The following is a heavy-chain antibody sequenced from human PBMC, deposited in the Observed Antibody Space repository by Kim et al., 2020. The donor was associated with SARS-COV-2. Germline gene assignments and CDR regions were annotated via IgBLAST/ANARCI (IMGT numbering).Heavy chain of an antibody. Sequence: SVKVSCKASGGTFSSYAISWVRQAPGQGLEWMGGIIPIFGTANYAQKFQGRVTITADESTSTAYMELSSLRSEDTAVYYCASTKHQRRGAVAGRYYYYGMDVWGQGTTVTVSS. J-gene: IGHJ6*02. CDR1: GGTFSSYA. CDR3: ASTKHQRRGAVAGRYYYYGMDV. D-gene: IGHD6-19*01. CDR2: IIPIFGTA. V-gene: IGHV1-69*13.